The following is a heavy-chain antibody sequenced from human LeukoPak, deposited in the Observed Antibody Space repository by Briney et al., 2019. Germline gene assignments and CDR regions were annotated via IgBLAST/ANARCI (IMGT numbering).Heavy chain of an antibody. D-gene: IGHD3-10*01. V-gene: IGHV1-8*01. CDR3: ARGLDGSGSYHFDY. CDR2: MNPNSGNT. J-gene: IGHJ4*02. Sequence: ASVKVSCKASGYTFTSYDINWVRQATGQGLEWMGWMNPNSGNTGYAQKFQGRVTMTRNTSISTAYMELSSLRSEGTAVYYCARGLDGSGSYHFDYWGQGTLVTVSS. CDR1: GYTFTSYD.